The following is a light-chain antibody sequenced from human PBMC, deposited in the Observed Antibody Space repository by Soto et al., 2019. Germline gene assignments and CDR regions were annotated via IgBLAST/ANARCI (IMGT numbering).Light chain of an antibody. J-gene: IGKJ3*01. CDR2: KVS. V-gene: IGKV2-30*01. CDR1: HSLAYSDGNTY. CDR3: MRGTHWPPFT. Sequence: DVVMTQSPLSLPVTLGQPASISCRSCHSLAYSDGNTYLNWFQQRPGQSPRRLIYKVSNRDPGVPDRFSGSGSGTDFTLKISRVEAEDVGVYYCMRGTHWPPFTFGPGTKVDIK.